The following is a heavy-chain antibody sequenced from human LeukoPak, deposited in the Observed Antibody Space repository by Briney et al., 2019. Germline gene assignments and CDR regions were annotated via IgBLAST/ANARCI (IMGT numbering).Heavy chain of an antibody. CDR3: ARDSSHYGSGSYYNTYYFDY. D-gene: IGHD3-10*01. CDR2: IYYSGST. Sequence: SETLSLTCTVSGGSISSSSYYWGWIRQPPGKGLEWIGSIYYSGSTYYNPSLKSRVTISVDTSKNQFSLKLSSVTAADTAVYYCARDSSHYGSGSYYNTYYFDYWGQGTLVTVSS. V-gene: IGHV4-39*02. J-gene: IGHJ4*02. CDR1: GGSISSSSYY.